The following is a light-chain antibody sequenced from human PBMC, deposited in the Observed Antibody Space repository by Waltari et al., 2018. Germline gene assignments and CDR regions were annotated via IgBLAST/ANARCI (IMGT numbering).Light chain of an antibody. V-gene: IGKV3D-15*01. J-gene: IGKJ1*01. CDR3: QQYDYWAWT. Sequence: VMTQSPATLSLSPGDSAIVSCRASQSLRRTTFAWFQQKPGQPPRLLIYGTSTRAAGIPARFSGSGSGTDFSLTISNLQPEDFATYYCQQYDYWAWTFGQGTRVE. CDR2: GTS. CDR1: QSLRRTT.